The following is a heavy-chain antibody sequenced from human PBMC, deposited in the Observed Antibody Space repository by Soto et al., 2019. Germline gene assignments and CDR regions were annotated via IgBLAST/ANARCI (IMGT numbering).Heavy chain of an antibody. Sequence: GGSLRLSCAASGFTFSGSAMHWVRQASGKGLEWVGRIRSKANSYATAYAASVKGRFTISRDDSKNTAYLQMNSLKTEDTAVYYCTRHAPYSGSYYDVYYYYGMDVWGQGTTVTVSS. V-gene: IGHV3-73*01. D-gene: IGHD1-26*01. CDR3: TRHAPYSGSYYDVYYYYGMDV. J-gene: IGHJ6*02. CDR1: GFTFSGSA. CDR2: IRSKANSYAT.